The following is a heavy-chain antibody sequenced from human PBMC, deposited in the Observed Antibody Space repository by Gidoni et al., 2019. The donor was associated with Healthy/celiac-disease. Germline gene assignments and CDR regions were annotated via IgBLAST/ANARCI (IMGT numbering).Heavy chain of an antibody. J-gene: IGHJ4*02. V-gene: IGHV3-30*18. CDR2: ISYDGSNK. CDR3: AKDAPLVGRGFWDY. CDR1: GCTFSSYG. Sequence: QVQLVESGGGVVQPGRSLRLSCAASGCTFSSYGMHWVRQAPGKGLEWVAVISYDGSNKYYADSVKSRFTISRDNSKNTLYLQMNSLRAEDTAVYYCAKDAPLVGRGFWDYWGQGTLVTVSS. D-gene: IGHD2-15*01.